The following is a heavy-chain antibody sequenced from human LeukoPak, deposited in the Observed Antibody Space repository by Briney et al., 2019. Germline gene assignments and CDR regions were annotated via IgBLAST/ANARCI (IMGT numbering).Heavy chain of an antibody. CDR3: ARSKTYYYDSSGYNALDY. Sequence: SETLSLTCTVSGGSISSGGYYWSWIRQHPGKGLEWIGYIYYSGSTYYNPSLKSRVTISVDTSKNQFSLKLSSVTAADTAVYYCARSKTYYYDSSGYNALDYWGQGTLVTVSS. D-gene: IGHD3-22*01. CDR2: IYYSGST. J-gene: IGHJ4*02. V-gene: IGHV4-31*03. CDR1: GGSISSGGYY.